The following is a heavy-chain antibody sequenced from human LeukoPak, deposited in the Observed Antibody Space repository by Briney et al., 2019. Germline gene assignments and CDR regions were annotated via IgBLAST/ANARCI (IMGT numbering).Heavy chain of an antibody. D-gene: IGHD6-13*01. V-gene: IGHV3-15*01. CDR2: IKSKTDGGTT. Sequence: GGSLRLSCAASGFTFSNAWMSWVRQAPGKGLEWVGRIKSKTDGGTTDYAAPVKGRFTISRDDSKNTLYLQMNSLKTEDTAVYYCTTTYPARIAAAGKAPYFDYWGQGTLVTVSP. CDR1: GFTFSNAW. J-gene: IGHJ4*02. CDR3: TTTYPARIAAAGKAPYFDY.